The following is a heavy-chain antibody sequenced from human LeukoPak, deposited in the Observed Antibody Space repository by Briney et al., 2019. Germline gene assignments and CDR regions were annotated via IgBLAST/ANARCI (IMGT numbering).Heavy chain of an antibody. CDR1: GFTFSSYG. J-gene: IGHJ4*02. CDR3: AKPDFWSGYHPGSVDY. D-gene: IGHD3-3*01. V-gene: IGHV3-30*02. Sequence: GGSLRLSCAASGFTFSSYGMHWVRQAPGKGLEWVAFIRYDGSNKYYADSVKGRFTISRDNSKNTLYLQMNSLRAEDTAVYYCAKPDFWSGYHPGSVDYWGQGTLVTVSS. CDR2: IRYDGSNK.